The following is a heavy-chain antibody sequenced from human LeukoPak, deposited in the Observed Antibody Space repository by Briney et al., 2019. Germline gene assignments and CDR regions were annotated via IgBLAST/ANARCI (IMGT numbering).Heavy chain of an antibody. V-gene: IGHV4-34*01. D-gene: IGHD3-10*01. J-gene: IGHJ5*02. CDR2: INHTGST. CDR1: GESFTTFY. CDR3: ARGGRRYYYGSGSYKAIWFDP. Sequence: PSETLSLTCAVYGESFTTFYWGWIRQTPGKGLEWIGEINHTGSTNYNPSLKSRVTISVDTSKNQFSLKLSSVTAADTAVYYCARGGRRYYYGSGSYKAIWFDPWGQGTLVTVSS.